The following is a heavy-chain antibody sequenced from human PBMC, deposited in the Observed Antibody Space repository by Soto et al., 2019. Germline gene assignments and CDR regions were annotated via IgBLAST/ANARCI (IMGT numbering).Heavy chain of an antibody. V-gene: IGHV3-30-3*01. D-gene: IGHD2-21*01. CDR1: GFTFSNYA. Sequence: QVQLVESGGGVVQPGRSLRLSCAVSGFTFSNYAMHWVGQAPGKGLEWVAIVSHDGNNQYYADSAKGRFTISRDNSENTLYLQMNSLRTEDTAVFYCARDGATQMWRPWYFDLWGRGTLVTVSS. CDR3: ARDGATQMWRPWYFDL. J-gene: IGHJ2*01. CDR2: VSHDGNNQ.